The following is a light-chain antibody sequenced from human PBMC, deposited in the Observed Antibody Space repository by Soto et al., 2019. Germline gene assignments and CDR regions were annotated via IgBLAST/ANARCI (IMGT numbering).Light chain of an antibody. CDR2: DAS. Sequence: EIVLTQSPGTLSLSPGERATLSCRASQSLSSNYLAWNKQKPGQAPRLLIYDASSRATGIPDRFSGSGSGTDFALNISRLEPEDFAEYYCQHRNTFGQGTKVEVK. CDR1: QSLSSNY. J-gene: IGKJ1*01. CDR3: QHRNT. V-gene: IGKV3D-20*02.